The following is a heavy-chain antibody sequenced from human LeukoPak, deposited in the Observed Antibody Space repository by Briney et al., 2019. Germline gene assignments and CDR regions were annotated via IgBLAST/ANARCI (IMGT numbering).Heavy chain of an antibody. CDR2: LSGSGTAT. Sequence: GGSLRLSCEASQFTFSRFAMSWIRQTPGTGLEWVSTLSGSGTATYYADSVKGRFTTSTDNSKETLYLQMDNLRADDTAVYYCAKHLGSHSFLFYYMDVWGTGTSVIVSS. D-gene: IGHD2-21*01. CDR1: QFTFSRFA. CDR3: AKHLGSHSFLFYYMDV. J-gene: IGHJ6*03. V-gene: IGHV3-23*01.